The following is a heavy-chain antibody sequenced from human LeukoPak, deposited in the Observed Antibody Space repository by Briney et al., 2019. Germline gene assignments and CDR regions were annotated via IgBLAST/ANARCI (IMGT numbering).Heavy chain of an antibody. J-gene: IGHJ4*02. CDR3: AKGGSGGRLYYLDY. V-gene: IGHV3-30*04. Sequence: GGSLRLSCEASGFTFSSYAMHWVRQAPGRGLEWVTVISDDGSNGYYAGSVKGRLTISRDNSQNTLHVQMSSLRPEDTAVYYCAKGGSGGRLYYLDYWGQGTLVTVSS. D-gene: IGHD1-26*01. CDR2: ISDDGSNG. CDR1: GFTFSSYA.